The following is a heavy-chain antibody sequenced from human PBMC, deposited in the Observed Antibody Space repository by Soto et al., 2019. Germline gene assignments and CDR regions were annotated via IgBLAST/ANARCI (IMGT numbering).Heavy chain of an antibody. CDR2: ISISGSNI. D-gene: IGHD3-3*01. V-gene: IGHV3-11*01. Sequence: VQLVESGGGLVKPGGSLRLSCAASGFTFNDYYMTWIRQAPGKGLEWISYISISGSNIHYADSVKGRFTISRDNAKMSLYLQMDSLRAEDTAVYFCARGWRYDFWSGYFEFWGQGALVTVSS. J-gene: IGHJ4*02. CDR3: ARGWRYDFWSGYFEF. CDR1: GFTFNDYY.